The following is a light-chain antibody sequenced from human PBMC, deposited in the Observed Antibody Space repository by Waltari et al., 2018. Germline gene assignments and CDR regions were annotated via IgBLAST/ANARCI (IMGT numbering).Light chain of an antibody. J-gene: IGLJ2*01. V-gene: IGLV2-23*02. Sequence: QSALTQPASVSGSPGQSITISCSGTGSDVGSYNLVSWYQQHPGKAPKLIIYEVNMRPSGVSVRFPCSKSGVTASLTISGLQAEDEAVYFCCSFATNSIVIFGGGTKLTVL. CDR2: EVN. CDR1: GSDVGSYNL. CDR3: CSFATNSIVI.